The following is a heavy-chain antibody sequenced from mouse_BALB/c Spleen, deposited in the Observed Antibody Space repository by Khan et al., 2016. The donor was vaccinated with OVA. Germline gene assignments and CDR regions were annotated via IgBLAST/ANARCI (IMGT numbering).Heavy chain of an antibody. Sequence: EVKLLESGPGLVEPSQSLSLTCTVTGYSITSGYGWNWIRQFPGNKLEGMGYISYSGSTNYNPSLKSRISITRDTSKNQFFLQLNSVTTEDIATYYCARTARIKYWGQGTTLTVSS. CDR1: GYSITSGYG. J-gene: IGHJ2*01. CDR3: ARTARIKY. D-gene: IGHD1-2*01. V-gene: IGHV3-2*02. CDR2: ISYSGST.